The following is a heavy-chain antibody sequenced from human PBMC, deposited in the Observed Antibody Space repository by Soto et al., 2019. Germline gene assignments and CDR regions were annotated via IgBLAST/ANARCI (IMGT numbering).Heavy chain of an antibody. Sequence: SETLSLTCTVSGYSISSGYYWGWIRQPPGKGLEWIGSIYHSGSTYYNPSLKSRVTISVDTSKNQFSLKLGSVTAADTAVYYCARDRELLPHYFDYWGQGTLVTVSS. J-gene: IGHJ4*02. CDR2: IYHSGST. CDR3: ARDRELLPHYFDY. D-gene: IGHD1-26*01. V-gene: IGHV4-38-2*02. CDR1: GYSISSGYY.